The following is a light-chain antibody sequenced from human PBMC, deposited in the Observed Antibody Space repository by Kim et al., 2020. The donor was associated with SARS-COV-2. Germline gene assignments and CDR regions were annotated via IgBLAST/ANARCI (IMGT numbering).Light chain of an antibody. J-gene: IGKJ2*01. Sequence: LSASVGDRVTITCRDSQSISNWLAWFQQKPGKAPKLLIYDVSNLQSGVPSRFSGSGSGTEFTLTISSLQPDDFATYYCQQYSSYYTFGQGTKLEI. CDR1: QSISNW. CDR3: QQYSSYYT. V-gene: IGKV1-5*01. CDR2: DVS.